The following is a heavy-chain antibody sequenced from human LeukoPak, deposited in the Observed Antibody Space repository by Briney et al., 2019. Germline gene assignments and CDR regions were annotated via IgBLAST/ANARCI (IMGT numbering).Heavy chain of an antibody. Sequence: ASVKVSCKVSGYTLTELSMHWVRQAPGKGLEWMGGFDPEDGETIYAQKFQGRVTMTEDTSTDTAYMGLSSLRSEDTAVYYCATDFSVAGLFDYWGQGTLVTVSS. D-gene: IGHD6-19*01. CDR2: FDPEDGET. J-gene: IGHJ4*02. CDR3: ATDFSVAGLFDY. V-gene: IGHV1-24*01. CDR1: GYTLTELS.